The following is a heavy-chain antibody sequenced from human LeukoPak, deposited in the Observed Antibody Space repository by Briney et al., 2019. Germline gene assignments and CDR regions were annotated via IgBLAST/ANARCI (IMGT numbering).Heavy chain of an antibody. CDR2: IYTSGST. CDR3: ARDGKSGELGVYCYGMDV. Sequence: SETLSLTRTVSGGSISSYYWSWIRQPAGKGLEWIGRIYTSGSTNYNPSLKSRVTMSVDTSKNQFSLKLSSVTAADTAVYYCARDGKSGELGVYCYGMDVWGQGTTVTVSS. D-gene: IGHD1-7*01. CDR1: GGSISSYY. J-gene: IGHJ6*02. V-gene: IGHV4-4*07.